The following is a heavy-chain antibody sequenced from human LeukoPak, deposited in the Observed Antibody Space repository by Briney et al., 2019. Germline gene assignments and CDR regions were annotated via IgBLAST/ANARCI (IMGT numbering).Heavy chain of an antibody. D-gene: IGHD4-17*01. CDR2: IYWNDDK. Sequence: SGPTLVKPTQTLTLTCTFSGFSLSTSGVGVGWIRQPPGKALEWLALIYWNDDKRYGPSLKSRLTITKDTSKNQVVLTMTNMDPVDTATYYCAHMGIYGDYEGYWGQGTLVTVSS. CDR1: GFSLSTSGVG. V-gene: IGHV2-5*01. CDR3: AHMGIYGDYEGY. J-gene: IGHJ4*02.